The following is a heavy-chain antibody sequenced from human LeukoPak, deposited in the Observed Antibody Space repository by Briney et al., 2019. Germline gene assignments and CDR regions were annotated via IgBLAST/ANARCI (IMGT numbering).Heavy chain of an antibody. J-gene: IGHJ4*02. V-gene: IGHV4-59*08. CDR2: MFNSGST. CDR3: ARHYYDSGNFALPDY. CDR1: GGSISRYS. D-gene: IGHD3-10*01. Sequence: SGTLSLTCTVSGGSISRYSWSWIRQPPGKGLEWIGYMFNSGSTNYNPSLKSRVAISVDTSKNHLSLKLSSVTAADTAVYYCARHYYDSGNFALPDYWGQGTLVTVSS.